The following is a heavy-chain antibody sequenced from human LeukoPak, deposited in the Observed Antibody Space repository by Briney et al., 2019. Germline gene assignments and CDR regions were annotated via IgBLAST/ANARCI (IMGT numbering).Heavy chain of an antibody. Sequence: ASVKVSCKASGYTFTDYYMHWVRQAPGQGLEWMGWINPNTGHTNYPQKFQGRVTMTRDTSITTAYMELSRLSSDDTALYYCARAGSCSGGSCRNWIDPWGQGTLVTVSS. CDR3: ARAGSCSGGSCRNWIDP. V-gene: IGHV1-2*02. CDR2: INPNTGHT. CDR1: GYTFTDYY. D-gene: IGHD2-15*01. J-gene: IGHJ5*02.